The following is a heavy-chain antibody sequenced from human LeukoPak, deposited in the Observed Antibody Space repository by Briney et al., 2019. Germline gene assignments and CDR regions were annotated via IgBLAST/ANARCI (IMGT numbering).Heavy chain of an antibody. CDR2: VDYRGTT. CDR1: GGSISPYY. J-gene: IGHJ4*02. V-gene: IGHV4-59*08. D-gene: IGHD3-22*01. CDR3: ARSPDSSDYYFYFDY. Sequence: SETLSLTCTVSGGSISPYYWSWIRQPPGKGLEWIGYVDYRGTTNYNPSLKSRVTISVDTSKNQFSLRVTSVTAADTAVYYCARSPDSSDYYFYFDYWGQGTLVRVSS.